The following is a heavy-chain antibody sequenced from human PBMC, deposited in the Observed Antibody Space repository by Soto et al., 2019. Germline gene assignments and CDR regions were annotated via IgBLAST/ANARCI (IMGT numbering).Heavy chain of an antibody. Sequence: ASVKVSCKVSGYTLTELSMHWVRQAPGKGLEWMGGFDPEDGETIYAQKFQGRVTMTEDTSTDTAYMELSSLRSEDTAVYYCTRGRPDAVTIFGVVIKGYYDMDVWGQGTTVTVYS. D-gene: IGHD3-3*01. CDR3: TRGRPDAVTIFGVVIKGYYDMDV. CDR2: FDPEDGET. CDR1: GYTLTELS. J-gene: IGHJ6*02. V-gene: IGHV1-24*01.